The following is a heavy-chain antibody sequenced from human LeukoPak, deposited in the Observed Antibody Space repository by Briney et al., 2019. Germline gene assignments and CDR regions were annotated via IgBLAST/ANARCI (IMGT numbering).Heavy chain of an antibody. CDR1: GFTVSSNY. V-gene: IGHV3-53*01. CDR3: ARYIPSCGGNCNDGFDI. D-gene: IGHD2-21*01. J-gene: IGHJ3*02. Sequence: GGSLRLSCAASGFTVSSNYMTWVRQAPGKGLEWVSVLYSNGDTYYADSVKGRFTISRDNSKNTLYLQLNTLRAEDTAVYYCARYIPSCGGNCNDGFDIWGQGTMVTVSS. CDR2: LYSNGDT.